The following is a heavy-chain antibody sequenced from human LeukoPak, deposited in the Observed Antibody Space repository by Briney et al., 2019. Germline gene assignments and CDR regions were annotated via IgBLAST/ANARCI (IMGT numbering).Heavy chain of an antibody. V-gene: IGHV1-69*02. J-gene: IGHJ4*02. CDR3: ARHITSGYYDFWSGPFDY. CDR1: GDTFSDYT. Sequence: SVKVSCKASGDTFSDYTISWVRQAPGQGLERMGRVMPFLDVANYAQKFQGRVTITADKSTSTAYMELSSLRSEDTAVYYCARHITSGYYDFWSGPFDYWGQGTLVTVSS. CDR2: VMPFLDVA. D-gene: IGHD3-3*01.